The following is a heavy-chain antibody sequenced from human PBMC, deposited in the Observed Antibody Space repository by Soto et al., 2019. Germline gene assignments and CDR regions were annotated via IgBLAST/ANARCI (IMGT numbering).Heavy chain of an antibody. V-gene: IGHV3-30-3*01. Sequence: GGSLRLSCAASGFTFSSYAMHWVRQAPGKGLEWVAVISYDGSNKYYADSVKGRFTISRDNSKNTLYLQMNSLRAEDTAVYYCARDRGVVIRIQYYFDYWGLGTLVTVSS. J-gene: IGHJ4*02. D-gene: IGHD2-21*01. CDR2: ISYDGSNK. CDR3: ARDRGVVIRIQYYFDY. CDR1: GFTFSSYA.